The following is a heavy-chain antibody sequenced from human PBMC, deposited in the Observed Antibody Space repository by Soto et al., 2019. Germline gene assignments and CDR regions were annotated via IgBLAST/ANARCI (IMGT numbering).Heavy chain of an antibody. V-gene: IGHV3-23*01. CDR2: ISGSGGST. D-gene: IGHD6-19*01. CDR3: SRRSSGWYFDY. J-gene: IGHJ4*02. Sequence: EVQLLESGGGLVQPGGSLRLSCAASGFTFSSYAMSWVRQAPGKGLEWVSVISGSGGSTYYADSVKGRFTISRDNSKNALYLQMNSLRAEDTAVYYCSRRSSGWYFDYWGQGTLVTVSS. CDR1: GFTFSSYA.